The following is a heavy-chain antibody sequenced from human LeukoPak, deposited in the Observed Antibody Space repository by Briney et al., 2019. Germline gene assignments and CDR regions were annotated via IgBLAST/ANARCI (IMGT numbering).Heavy chain of an antibody. CDR1: GGSISTRNYY. Sequence: SETLSLTCTVSGGSISTRNYYWGWIRQPPGKGLEWIGSIYYSGSTYYNPSLKSRVTISVDTSKNQFSLKLSSVTAADTAVYYCAGSSGSPFNLFDPWGQGTLVTVSS. CDR2: IYYSGST. CDR3: AGSSGSPFNLFDP. D-gene: IGHD1-26*01. V-gene: IGHV4-39*01. J-gene: IGHJ5*02.